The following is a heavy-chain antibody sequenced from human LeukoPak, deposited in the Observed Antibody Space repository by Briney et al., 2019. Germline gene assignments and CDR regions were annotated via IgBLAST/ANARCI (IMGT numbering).Heavy chain of an antibody. CDR2: IYYSGST. Sequence: PSETLSLTCTVSGGSVSSGSYYWSWIRQPPGKGLEWIGYIYYSGSTNYNPSLKSRVTISVDTSKDQFSLKLSSVTAADTAVYYCARDWEYYGSGMFDPWGQGTLVTVSS. J-gene: IGHJ5*02. D-gene: IGHD3-10*01. CDR3: ARDWEYYGSGMFDP. CDR1: GGSVSSGSYY. V-gene: IGHV4-61*01.